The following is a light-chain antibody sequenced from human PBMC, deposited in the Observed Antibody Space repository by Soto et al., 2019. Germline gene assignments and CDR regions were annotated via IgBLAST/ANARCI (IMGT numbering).Light chain of an antibody. CDR2: QDS. Sequence: SSELTQPPSVSVSPGQTASITCSGDKLGDKYACWYQQKPGQSPVLVLYQDSKRPSGIPERFSGSNSGNTATLTISGTQAMDEADYYCQAWDSSTGVFGTGTKLTVL. J-gene: IGLJ1*01. V-gene: IGLV3-1*01. CDR1: KLGDKY. CDR3: QAWDSSTGV.